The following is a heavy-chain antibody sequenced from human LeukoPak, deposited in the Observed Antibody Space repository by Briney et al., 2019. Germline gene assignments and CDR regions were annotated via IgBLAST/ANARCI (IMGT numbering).Heavy chain of an antibody. Sequence: GGSLRLSCAAAGFTVSSNYMSWVRQAPGKGLEWVSSIYSGGSTYYADSVQGRFTISRDNSKNTLYLQMNSLRAEDTAVYYCARHLQWLGLFDYWGQGTLVTVSS. CDR3: ARHLQWLGLFDY. D-gene: IGHD6-19*01. V-gene: IGHV3-66*04. CDR1: GFTVSSNY. CDR2: IYSGGST. J-gene: IGHJ4*02.